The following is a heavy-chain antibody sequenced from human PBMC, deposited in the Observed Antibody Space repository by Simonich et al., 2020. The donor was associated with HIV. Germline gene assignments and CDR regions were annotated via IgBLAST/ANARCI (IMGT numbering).Heavy chain of an antibody. CDR3: VRGPVVVLVATPQSYYYMDV. V-gene: IGHV4-34*01. Sequence: QALLKQWGTGLLKPSEPLSLTCDVYAGSFSGHYWSWIRQFPGKGLEWIGDINHSGSTKYNPSLKRRVTISVDTSKNQFSLKLSSVTAADTAVYYCVRGPVVVLVATPQSYYYMDVWGKGTTVTVSS. CDR1: AGSFSGHY. D-gene: IGHD2-15*01. CDR2: INHSGST. J-gene: IGHJ6*03.